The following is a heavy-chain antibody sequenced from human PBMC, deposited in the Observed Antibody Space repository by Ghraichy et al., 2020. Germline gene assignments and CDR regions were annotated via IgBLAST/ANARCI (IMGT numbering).Heavy chain of an antibody. CDR1: GDSFSGIY. Sequence: SETLSLTCAVYGDSFSGIYWTWVRQSPGKSLEWIGEIKDTGVKNYNPSLKSRVSISMDTSKKQISLNLNSVTVADTGVYYCVRVLPGSAKAIDYWGQGNLVTVS. D-gene: IGHD1-26*01. CDR3: VRVLPGSAKAIDY. V-gene: IGHV4-34*01. J-gene: IGHJ4*02. CDR2: IKDTGVK.